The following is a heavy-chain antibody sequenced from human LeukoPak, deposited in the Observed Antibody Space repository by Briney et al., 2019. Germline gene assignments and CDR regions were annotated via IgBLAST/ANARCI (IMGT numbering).Heavy chain of an antibody. Sequence: GRSLRLSCAASGFAFSSYAMHWVRQAPGKGLEWVSAISGSGGSTYYADSVKGRFTISRDNSKNTLYLQMNSLRAEDTAVYYCAKDSGGYYDSSGYYYMYYFDYWGQGTLVTVSS. CDR3: AKDSGGYYDSSGYYYMYYFDY. V-gene: IGHV3-23*01. D-gene: IGHD3-22*01. CDR1: GFAFSSYA. J-gene: IGHJ4*02. CDR2: ISGSGGST.